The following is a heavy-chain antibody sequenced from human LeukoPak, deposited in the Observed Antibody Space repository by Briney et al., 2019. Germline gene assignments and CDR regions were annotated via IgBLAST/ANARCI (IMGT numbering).Heavy chain of an antibody. V-gene: IGHV5-51*01. CDR3: ARPVPAAGINGAFDI. J-gene: IGHJ3*02. CDR1: GYSFTSYW. Sequence: GESLKISCKGSGYSFTSYWIGWVRQMPGKGLEWMGIIYPGDSDTRYSPSFQGQVTISADKSISTAYLQWSSLKASDTALYYCARPVPAAGINGAFDIWGQGTMVTVSS. CDR2: IYPGDSDT. D-gene: IGHD6-13*01.